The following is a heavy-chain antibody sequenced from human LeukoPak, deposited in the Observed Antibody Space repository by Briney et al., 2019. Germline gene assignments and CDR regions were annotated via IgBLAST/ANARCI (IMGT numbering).Heavy chain of an antibody. J-gene: IGHJ6*02. D-gene: IGHD2-2*01. V-gene: IGHV1-2*02. CDR2: INPNSGGT. CDR1: GYTFTGYY. CDR3: ARDSRVVPAATMNV. Sequence: ASVKVSCKASGYTFTGYYMHWVRQAPGQGLEWMGWINPNSGGTNYAQKFQGRVTMTRDTSISTAYMELSRLRSDDTAVYYCARDSRVVPAATMNVWGQGTTVTVSS.